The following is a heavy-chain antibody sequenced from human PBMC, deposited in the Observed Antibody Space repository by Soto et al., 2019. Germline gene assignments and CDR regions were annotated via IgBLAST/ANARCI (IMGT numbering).Heavy chain of an antibody. D-gene: IGHD3-10*01. CDR2: MYSGGDT. Sequence: GGSLRLSCAASGFSVRSSHMSWVRQAPGKGLKWVSIMYSGGDTYYAVSVKGRFTISRDNSKNTVFFQMNGLRDDDTAMYFFAIFCPFDSGSYSFRYNWFHPWGQGTLVTVSS. CDR1: GFSVRSSH. V-gene: IGHV3-53*01. J-gene: IGHJ5*02. CDR3: AIFCPFDSGSYSFRYNWFHP.